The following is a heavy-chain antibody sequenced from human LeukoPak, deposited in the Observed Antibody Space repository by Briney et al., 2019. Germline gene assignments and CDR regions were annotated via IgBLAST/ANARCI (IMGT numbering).Heavy chain of an antibody. Sequence: PGGSLRLSCAASGFTFSSYAMSWVRQAPGKGLEWVSAISGSGGSTYYADSVKGRFTISRDNSKNTLYLQMDSLRAEDTAVYYCAKDHSVAVAGDFDYWGQGTLVTVSS. D-gene: IGHD6-19*01. J-gene: IGHJ4*02. CDR1: GFTFSSYA. CDR2: ISGSGGST. CDR3: AKDHSVAVAGDFDY. V-gene: IGHV3-23*01.